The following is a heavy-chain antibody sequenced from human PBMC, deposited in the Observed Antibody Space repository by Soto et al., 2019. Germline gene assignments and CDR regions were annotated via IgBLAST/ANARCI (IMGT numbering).Heavy chain of an antibody. CDR2: IKHDGSEK. Sequence: EVQLVESGGGLVQPGGSLRLSCAASGFTFSSYWMSWVRQAPGKGLEWVANIKHDGSEKYYVDSVKGRFTISRDNAKNSLYLQMNSLRAEDTAVYYCARDRGIAARSFFDYYYGMDVWGQGTTVTVSS. D-gene: IGHD6-6*01. V-gene: IGHV3-7*01. CDR3: ARDRGIAARSFFDYYYGMDV. CDR1: GFTFSSYW. J-gene: IGHJ6*02.